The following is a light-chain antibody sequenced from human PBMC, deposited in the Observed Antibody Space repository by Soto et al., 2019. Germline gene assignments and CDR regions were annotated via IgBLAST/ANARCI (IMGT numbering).Light chain of an antibody. V-gene: IGKV3-11*01. CDR3: QQRSIWPPV. CDR2: DSS. J-gene: IGKJ4*01. CDR1: QSVGTY. Sequence: EIVMTQSPATLSLSPGERATLSCRASQSVGTYLAWYQQKPGQAPRLLIYDSSKRATDIPARFSGSGSGTDFTLTISSPEPEDFAVYYCQQRSIWPPVFGGGTKVEI.